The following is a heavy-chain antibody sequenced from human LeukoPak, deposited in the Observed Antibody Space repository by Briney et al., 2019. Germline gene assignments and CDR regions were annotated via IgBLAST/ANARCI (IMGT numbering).Heavy chain of an antibody. Sequence: GGSLRLSCAASGFTFSSYAMSWVRQAPGKGLEWVSGISGSGGSTYYADSVKGRFTISRDNSKNTLYLQMNSLRAEDTAVYYCAKGIWFGSAWDYWGQGTLVTVSS. D-gene: IGHD3-10*01. CDR3: AKGIWFGSAWDY. CDR1: GFTFSSYA. CDR2: ISGSGGST. V-gene: IGHV3-23*01. J-gene: IGHJ4*02.